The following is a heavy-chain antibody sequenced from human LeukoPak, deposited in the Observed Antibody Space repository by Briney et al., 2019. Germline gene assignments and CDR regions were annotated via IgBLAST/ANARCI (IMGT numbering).Heavy chain of an antibody. CDR2: LYYTGST. J-gene: IGHJ4*02. Sequence: SETLSLICTVSGGAITNYYWSWIRQPPVKGLEWIGYLYYTGSTNYNPSLKSRVTISADMSKNQFSLKLRSMTAADTAVYYCARHGSGYSSVFDYWGQGTLVTVSS. CDR3: ARHGSGYSSVFDY. D-gene: IGHD6-19*01. CDR1: GGAITNYY. V-gene: IGHV4-59*08.